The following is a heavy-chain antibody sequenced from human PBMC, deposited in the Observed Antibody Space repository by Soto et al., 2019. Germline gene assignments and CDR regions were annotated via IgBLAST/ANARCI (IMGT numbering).Heavy chain of an antibody. CDR1: GGSFSGYY. CDR2: INHSGST. V-gene: IGHV4-34*01. J-gene: IGHJ4*02. D-gene: IGHD6-13*01. CDR3: ARGSDSSSWDPGFDY. Sequence: QVQLQQWGAGLLKPSETLSLACAVYGGSFSGYYWSWIRQPPGKGLGWIGEINHSGSTNYNPSLKSRVTISVDTSKNQFSLKLSSVTAADTAVYYCARGSDSSSWDPGFDYWGQGTLVTVSS.